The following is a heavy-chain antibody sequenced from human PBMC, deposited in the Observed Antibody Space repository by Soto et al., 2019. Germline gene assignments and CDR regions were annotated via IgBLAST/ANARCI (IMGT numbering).Heavy chain of an antibody. V-gene: IGHV3-23*01. J-gene: IGHJ4*02. Sequence: GGSMRLSCEASGFTLRNYAMTWVRQAPGKGLEWVSLISANDVGTYYAESVKTRFTISTDQSRNTVYLQMDSLRADDTAIYYCAKAKNDYNWDNRPPFDYWGQGTLVTVSS. CDR2: ISANDVGT. CDR1: GFTLRNYA. CDR3: AKAKNDYNWDNRPPFDY. D-gene: IGHD1-20*01.